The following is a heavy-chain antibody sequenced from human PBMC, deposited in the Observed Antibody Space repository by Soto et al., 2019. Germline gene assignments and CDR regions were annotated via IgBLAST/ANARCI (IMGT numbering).Heavy chain of an antibody. CDR2: LYYNGST. J-gene: IGHJ2*01. CDR1: YGSITSYY. Sequence: QVQLQESGPGLVRPSETLSLTCTVSYGSITSYYWSWIRQPPGKGLEWSGYLYYNGSTDYNPSLKSQVTISVDTSKSQFSLKPNSVTAADTAVYYGARDPSPGIPYRYFDLWGRGTLVTVSS. CDR3: ARDPSPGIPYRYFDL. V-gene: IGHV4-59*01. D-gene: IGHD1-20*01.